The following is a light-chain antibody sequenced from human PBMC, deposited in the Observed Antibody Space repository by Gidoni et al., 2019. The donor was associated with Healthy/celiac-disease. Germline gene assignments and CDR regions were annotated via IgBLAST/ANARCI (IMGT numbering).Light chain of an antibody. CDR1: ALPKQY. Sequence: YAMTKPSSVSVSPGQTARITCSGDALPKQYAYWYQQKPGQAPVLVIYKDSERPSGIPEGFSGASSGTTVTLTISGVQAEDEADYYCQSADSSGTYPVVFGGGTKLTVL. V-gene: IGLV3-25*03. CDR2: KDS. CDR3: QSADSSGTYPVV. J-gene: IGLJ2*01.